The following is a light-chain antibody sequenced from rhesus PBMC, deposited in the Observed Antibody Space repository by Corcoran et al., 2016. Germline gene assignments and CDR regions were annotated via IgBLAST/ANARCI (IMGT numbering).Light chain of an antibody. CDR3: LQHNSYPPT. V-gene: IGKV1-28*01. Sequence: DIQMTQSPSSLSASVGDTVTITCRASQGISSYLNWFQQKPGKAPKLLIVAASSVESGVPSRFVGSVSGTEFTLLIRSLQPEDFAAYYCLQHNSYPPTFGGGTKLEIK. CDR1: QGISSY. CDR2: AAS. J-gene: IGKJ4*01.